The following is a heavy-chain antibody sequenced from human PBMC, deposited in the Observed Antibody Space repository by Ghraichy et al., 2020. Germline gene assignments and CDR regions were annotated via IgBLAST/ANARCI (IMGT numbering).Heavy chain of an antibody. CDR1: GGTFSNYA. V-gene: IGHV1-69*06. Sequence: SVKVSCKASGGTFSNYAISWVRQAPGQGLEWMGGIIPLFDTPNYAQKFQGRVTITADKSTSTAYMDLSSLRSEDTAVYYCARDAYCGDGSCYLGLYYFYGMDVWGQGTTVTVS. CDR3: ARDAYCGDGSCYLGLYYFYGMDV. J-gene: IGHJ6*02. CDR2: IIPLFDTP. D-gene: IGHD2-15*01.